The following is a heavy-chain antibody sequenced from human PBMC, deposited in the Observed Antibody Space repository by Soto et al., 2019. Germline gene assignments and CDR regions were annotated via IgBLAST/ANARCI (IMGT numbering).Heavy chain of an antibody. Sequence: QVQLVQSGAEVKKPRSSVKVSCKASGGTFSSYAISWVRQAPGQGLEWMGGIIPIFGTANYAQKFQGRVTITADESTSTAYMELSSLRSEDTAVYYCARATGGYDSYYYYGMDVWGQGTTVTVSS. CDR1: GGTFSSYA. D-gene: IGHD5-12*01. J-gene: IGHJ6*02. V-gene: IGHV1-69*12. CDR3: ARATGGYDSYYYYGMDV. CDR2: IIPIFGTA.